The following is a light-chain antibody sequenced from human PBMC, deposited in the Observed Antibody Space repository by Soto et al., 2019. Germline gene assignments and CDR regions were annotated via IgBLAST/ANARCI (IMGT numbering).Light chain of an antibody. J-gene: IGKJ4*01. CDR3: QKFSAVPT. V-gene: IGKV1-27*01. CDR2: AAS. Sequence: DLQMTQSPSSLSASVGDRVTITCRASQAIYNYLAWYQQKPGKVPTLLISAASTLQSGVPSRFSGSGSGTDFPLTISSLQPEDVATYYCQKFSAVPTFGGGTKVEI. CDR1: QAIYNY.